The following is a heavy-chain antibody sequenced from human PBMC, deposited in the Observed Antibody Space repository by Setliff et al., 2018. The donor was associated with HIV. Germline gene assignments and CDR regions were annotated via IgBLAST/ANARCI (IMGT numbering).Heavy chain of an antibody. Sequence: SETLSLTCTVSGGSISSGAYYWTWIRQHPGKGLEWIGYIYYSGSTYYNPSLKSRVNISVDTSRNQFSLKLSSVTAADTAVYYCARQFSNSFDYWGQGALVTVS. CDR1: GGSISSGAYY. D-gene: IGHD7-27*01. J-gene: IGHJ4*02. CDR3: ARQFSNSFDY. CDR2: IYYSGST. V-gene: IGHV4-31*03.